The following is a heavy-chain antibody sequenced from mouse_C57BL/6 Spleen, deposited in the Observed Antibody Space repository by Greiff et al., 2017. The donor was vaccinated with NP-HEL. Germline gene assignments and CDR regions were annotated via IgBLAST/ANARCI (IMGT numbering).Heavy chain of an antibody. CDR3: ARSRQPKGAMDY. Sequence: QVQLKQPGAELVRPGSSVKLSCKASGYTFTSYWMHWVKQRPIQGLEWIGNIDPSDSETHYNQKFKDKATLTVDKSSSTAYMQLSSLTSEDSAVYYCARSRQPKGAMDYWGQGTSVTVSS. CDR2: IDPSDSET. CDR1: GYTFTSYW. V-gene: IGHV1-52*01. J-gene: IGHJ4*01. D-gene: IGHD3-2*01.